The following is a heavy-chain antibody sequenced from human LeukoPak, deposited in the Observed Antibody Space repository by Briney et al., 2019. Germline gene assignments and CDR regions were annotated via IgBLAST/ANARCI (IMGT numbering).Heavy chain of an antibody. CDR1: GGTFSSYA. J-gene: IGHJ5*02. V-gene: IGHV1-69*06. D-gene: IGHD4-17*01. Sequence: SVKVSCKASGGTFSSYAISWVRQAPGQGLEWMGGIIPIFGTANYAQKFQGRVTITADKSTSTAYMELSSLRSEDTAVYYCARLEDYGDSQGWFDPWGQGTLVTVSP. CDR3: ARLEDYGDSQGWFDP. CDR2: IIPIFGTA.